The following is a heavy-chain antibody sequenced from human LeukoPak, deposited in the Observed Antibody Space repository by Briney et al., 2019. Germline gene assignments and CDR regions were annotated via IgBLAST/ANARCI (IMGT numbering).Heavy chain of an antibody. Sequence: GESLKISCKGSGYSFTSYWIGWVRQMPGKGLEWMGIIYPGDSDTRYSPSFQGQVTISADKSISAAYLQWSSLKASDTAMYYCARGTALYCSSTSCYVADYWGQGTLVTVPS. CDR2: IYPGDSDT. D-gene: IGHD2-2*01. CDR3: ARGTALYCSSTSCYVADY. CDR1: GYSFTSYW. V-gene: IGHV5-51*01. J-gene: IGHJ4*02.